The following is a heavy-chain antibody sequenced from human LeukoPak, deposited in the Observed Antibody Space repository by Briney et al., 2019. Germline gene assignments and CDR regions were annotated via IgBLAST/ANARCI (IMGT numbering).Heavy chain of an antibody. CDR3: ATLGFSSGYYYYFDH. V-gene: IGHV4-38-2*01. Sequence: PGGSLRLSCAASGFTFSDYYMSWIRQPPGKGLEWIGSIYYSGSTYYNPSLKSRVTISVDTSKNQFSLKLSSVTAADTAVYYCATLGFSSGYYYYFDHWGQGTLVTVSS. CDR2: IYYSGST. J-gene: IGHJ4*02. D-gene: IGHD3-22*01. CDR1: GFTFSDYY.